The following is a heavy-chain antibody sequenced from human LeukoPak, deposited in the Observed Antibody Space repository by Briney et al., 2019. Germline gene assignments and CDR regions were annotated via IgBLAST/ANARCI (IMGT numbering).Heavy chain of an antibody. CDR2: INTDGSST. Sequence: GGSLRLSCAASGFIFSSYWMHWVRHAPGKGLAWVSRINTDGSSTSYADSVKGRFTISRDNAKNTLYLQMNSLRAEDTALYYCARTSGYSYYYYMDVWGKGTTVTVSS. CDR1: GFIFSSYW. D-gene: IGHD5-18*01. V-gene: IGHV3-74*01. J-gene: IGHJ6*03. CDR3: ARTSGYSYYYYMDV.